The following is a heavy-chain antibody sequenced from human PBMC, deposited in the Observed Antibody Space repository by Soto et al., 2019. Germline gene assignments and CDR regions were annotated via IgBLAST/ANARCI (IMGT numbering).Heavy chain of an antibody. V-gene: IGHV4-34*01. CDR3: ARESRGYYYYGMDV. J-gene: IGHJ6*02. CDR1: GGSFSGYY. CDR2: INHSGST. Sequence: QVQLQQWGAGLLKPSETLSLTCAVYGGSFSGYYWSWIRQPPGRGLEWIGEINHSGSTNYNPSLKCRVTISVDTSKNQFSLKLSSVTAADTAVYYCARESRGYYYYGMDVWGQGTTVTVSS.